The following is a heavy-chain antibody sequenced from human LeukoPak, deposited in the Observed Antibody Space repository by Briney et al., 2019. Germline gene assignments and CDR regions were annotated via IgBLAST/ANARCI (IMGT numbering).Heavy chain of an antibody. D-gene: IGHD6-13*01. CDR3: ARDDIAAAGTRGGNDAFDI. Sequence: PSETLSLTCTVSGSSISSNSYYWGWIRQPPGKGLEWIGSIYYSGSTYYNPSLKSRVTISVDTSKNQFSLKLSSVTAADTAVYYCARDDIAAAGTRGGNDAFDIWGQGTMVTVSS. CDR1: GSSISSNSYY. CDR2: IYYSGST. J-gene: IGHJ3*02. V-gene: IGHV4-39*07.